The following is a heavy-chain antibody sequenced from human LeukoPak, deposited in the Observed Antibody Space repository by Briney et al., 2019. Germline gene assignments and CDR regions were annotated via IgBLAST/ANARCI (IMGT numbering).Heavy chain of an antibody. V-gene: IGHV3-7*01. CDR3: ARKGGTRGPLNY. Sequence: GGSLRLSCAASGFIFTTYWMTWVRQAPGKGLEWVANIKQDGSETYYVDSVKGRFTIFRDNTKNSLYLQMISLTAEDTAVYYCARKGGTRGPLNYWGQGTLVTVSS. D-gene: IGHD2-8*01. CDR2: IKQDGSET. CDR1: GFIFTTYW. J-gene: IGHJ4*02.